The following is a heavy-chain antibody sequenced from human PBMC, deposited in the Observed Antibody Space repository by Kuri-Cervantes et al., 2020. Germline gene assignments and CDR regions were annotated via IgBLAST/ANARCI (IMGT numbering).Heavy chain of an antibody. CDR3: ARERLWGDAFDI. D-gene: IGHD2-21*01. CDR2: ISSSSSYI. V-gene: IGHV3-21*01. J-gene: IGHJ3*02. Sequence: ETLSLTCAASGFTFSSYSMNWVRQAPGKGLEWVSSISSSSSYIYYADSVKGRFTISRDNAKNSLYLQMNSLRAEDTAVYYCARERLWGDAFDIWGQGTMVTVSS. CDR1: GFTFSSYS.